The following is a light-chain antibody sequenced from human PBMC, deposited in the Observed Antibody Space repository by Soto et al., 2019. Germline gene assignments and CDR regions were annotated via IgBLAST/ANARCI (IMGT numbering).Light chain of an antibody. J-gene: IGKJ1*01. V-gene: IGKV3-15*01. CDR1: QSVDSN. CDR2: GAS. Sequence: EVVMTQSPATLSVSPGERATLSCRASQSVDSNLVWYQQKPGQAPRLLIYGASTRATGIPGRFSGSGFGTEFTLAIGSLQSEDFAVYYCQQYKHWPLTFGQGTRVEIK. CDR3: QQYKHWPLT.